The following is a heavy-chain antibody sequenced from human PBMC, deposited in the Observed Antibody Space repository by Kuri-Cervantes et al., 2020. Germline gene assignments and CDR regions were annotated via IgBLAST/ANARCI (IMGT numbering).Heavy chain of an antibody. CDR1: GGSISSSRYY. Sequence: SETLSLTCTVSGGSISSSRYYWGWIRQPPGKGLEWIGSIYYSGSTYYNPSLKSRVTISVDTSKNQFSLKLSSVTAADTAVYYCARYMVRGVISFDYWGQGTLVTVSS. J-gene: IGHJ4*02. V-gene: IGHV4-39*01. CDR3: ARYMVRGVISFDY. D-gene: IGHD3-10*01. CDR2: IYYSGST.